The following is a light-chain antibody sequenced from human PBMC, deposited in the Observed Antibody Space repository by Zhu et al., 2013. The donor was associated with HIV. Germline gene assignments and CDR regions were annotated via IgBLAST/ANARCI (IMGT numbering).Light chain of an antibody. V-gene: IGKV3-15*01. CDR3: QHFNDWPLT. CDR1: NNIGDN. J-gene: IGKJ4*01. Sequence: TVLTQSPATLSVSPGEGATLSCKASNNIGDNLVWYQQKPGQAPRLLIYGASTRATNIPARFSGRGSGTEFTLTISSLQSEDFAVYYCQHFNDWPLTFGGGTKVELK. CDR2: GAS.